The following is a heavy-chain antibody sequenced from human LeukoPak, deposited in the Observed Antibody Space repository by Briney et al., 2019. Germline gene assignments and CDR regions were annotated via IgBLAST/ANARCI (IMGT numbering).Heavy chain of an antibody. CDR2: IYYSGST. J-gene: IGHJ6*02. CDR3: ARAYQVYYYGMDV. V-gene: IGHV4-59*08. Sequence: SETLSLTCTVSGGSISSYYWSWIRQPPGKGLEWIGYIYYSGSTNYNPSLKSRVTISVDTSNNQFSLKLSSVTAADTAVYYCARAYQVYYYGMDVWGQGTTVTVSS. CDR1: GGSISSYY.